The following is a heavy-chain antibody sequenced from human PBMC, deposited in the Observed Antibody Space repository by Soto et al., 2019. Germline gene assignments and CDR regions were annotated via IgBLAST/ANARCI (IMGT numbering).Heavy chain of an antibody. CDR3: ARERGYYGMDV. Sequence: ASVKVSCKASGGPFSSYAISWVRQAPGQGLEWMGGIIPIFGTANYAQKFQGRVTITADKSTSTAYMELSSLRSEDTAVYYCARERGYYGMDVWGQGTTVTVSS. CDR1: GGPFSSYA. V-gene: IGHV1-69*06. J-gene: IGHJ6*02. CDR2: IIPIFGTA. D-gene: IGHD3-16*01.